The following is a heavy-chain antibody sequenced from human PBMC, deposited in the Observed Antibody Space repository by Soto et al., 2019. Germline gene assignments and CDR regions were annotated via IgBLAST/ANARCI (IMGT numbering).Heavy chain of an antibody. Sequence: ASVKVSCKASGDTVTSYAMHWVRLAPGQRLEGMWWINAGNGNTKYSQKFQGRVTITRDTSASTAYMELSSLRSEDTAVYYCARGQDCSSPSCYRSGLYYYYYMDVWGKGTTVTVS. CDR3: ARGQDCSSPSCYRSGLYYYYYMDV. CDR2: INAGNGNT. J-gene: IGHJ6*03. V-gene: IGHV1-3*01. CDR1: GDTVTSYA. D-gene: IGHD2-2*01.